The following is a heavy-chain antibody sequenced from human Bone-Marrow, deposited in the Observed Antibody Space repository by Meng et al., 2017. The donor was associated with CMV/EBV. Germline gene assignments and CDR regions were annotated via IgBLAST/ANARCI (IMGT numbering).Heavy chain of an antibody. CDR1: GYTFTGYY. D-gene: IGHD7-27*01. CDR3: ARSSKWGDGMDV. V-gene: IGHV1-8*03. J-gene: IGHJ6*02. Sequence: ASVKVSCKASGYTFTGYYMHWVRQAPGQGLEWMGWMNPNSGNTGYAQKFQGRVTITRNTSISTAYMELSSLRSEDTAVYYCARSSKWGDGMDVWGQGTTVTVSS. CDR2: MNPNSGNT.